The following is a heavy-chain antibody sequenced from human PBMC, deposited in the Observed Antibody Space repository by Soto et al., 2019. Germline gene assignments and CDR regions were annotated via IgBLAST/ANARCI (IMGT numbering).Heavy chain of an antibody. Sequence: QVQLVQSAAEVKKPGASVKVSCKASGYTFIRYGITWVRQAPGQGLEWMGWISPYNDYTIYAQKLQSRVTMTTDKSTRTTSMELRILKSDDTAVYYCARGGYYDNTWGKLSHDGLDVWGQGTSVTVSS. D-gene: IGHD3-16*01. CDR1: GYTFIRYG. J-gene: IGHJ6*02. V-gene: IGHV1-18*01. CDR2: ISPYNDYT. CDR3: ARGGYYDNTWGKLSHDGLDV.